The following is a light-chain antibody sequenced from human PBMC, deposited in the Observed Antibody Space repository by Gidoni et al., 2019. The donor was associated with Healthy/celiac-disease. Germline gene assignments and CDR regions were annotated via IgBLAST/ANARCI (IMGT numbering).Light chain of an antibody. Sequence: DIQMTQSPPSLSASVGDRVTITCRASQSISSYLNLYQQKPGKAPKLLIYAASSLQSGVPSRFSGSGSGTDFTLTISSLQPEDFATYYCQQSYSTFYTFXQXTKLEIK. CDR1: QSISSY. CDR2: AAS. CDR3: QQSYSTFYT. V-gene: IGKV1-39*01. J-gene: IGKJ2*01.